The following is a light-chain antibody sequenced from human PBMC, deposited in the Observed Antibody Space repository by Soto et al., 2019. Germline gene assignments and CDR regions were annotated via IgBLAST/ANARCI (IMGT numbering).Light chain of an antibody. Sequence: DIQMTQSPSTLSASVGDRVTITCRASQSISGWLAWYQQKPGKAPKVLIYDASSLESGVPSRFSGSGSGTEFTLTISSLQPDDSATYYCQQYTIYLVTFGGGTKVEIK. CDR2: DAS. CDR1: QSISGW. CDR3: QQYTIYLVT. V-gene: IGKV1-5*01. J-gene: IGKJ4*01.